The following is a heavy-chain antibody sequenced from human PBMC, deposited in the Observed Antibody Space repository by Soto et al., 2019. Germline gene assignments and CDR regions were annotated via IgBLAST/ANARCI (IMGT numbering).Heavy chain of an antibody. J-gene: IGHJ4*02. V-gene: IGHV3-48*02. CDR1: GFTFSSYS. D-gene: IGHD4-17*01. CDR3: ARDRTRLTTVTTNSDD. Sequence: GGSLRLSCAASGFTFSSYSMNWVRQAPGQGLEWVSYISSSSSTIYLADSVKGRFNISRDNANNSLYLQMNSLRDEDTAVYYCARDRTRLTTVTTNSDDWGQGTLVTVSS. CDR2: ISSSSSTI.